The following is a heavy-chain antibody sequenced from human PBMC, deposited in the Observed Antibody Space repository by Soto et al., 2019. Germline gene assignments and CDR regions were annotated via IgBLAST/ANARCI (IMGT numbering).Heavy chain of an antibody. CDR3: ANVRGF. CDR1: GFTLTAYA. CDR2: MSGGMGDST. V-gene: IGHV3-23*01. D-gene: IGHD3-10*01. J-gene: IGHJ4*02. Sequence: EVQLLESGGGLVQAGGSLRLSCVASGFTLTAYAMNWVRQPPGKGLEWVSAMSGGMGDSTYYADSVKGRFTISRANSKNTLYMQMNSLRVEDTAVYYGANVRGFGGQGTLVTVSS.